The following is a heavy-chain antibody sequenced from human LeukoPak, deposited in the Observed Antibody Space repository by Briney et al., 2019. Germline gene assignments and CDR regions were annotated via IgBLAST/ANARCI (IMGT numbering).Heavy chain of an antibody. CDR2: ISSDSSYT. J-gene: IGHJ4*02. V-gene: IGHV3-11*06. CDR3: ARLHSTAAAGTYDY. Sequence: PGGSLRLFCAAPGFIFSDYYMTWIRQAPGKGLDWISYISSDSSYTRYADSVKGRFTVSRDNAKNSLYLQMNSLRAEDTAVYYCARLHSTAAAGTYDYWGQGTLVTVSS. D-gene: IGHD6-13*01. CDR1: GFIFSDYY.